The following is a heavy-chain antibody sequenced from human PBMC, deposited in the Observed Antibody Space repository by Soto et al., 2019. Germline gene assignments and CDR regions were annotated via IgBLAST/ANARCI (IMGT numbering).Heavy chain of an antibody. CDR1: GGSISSYY. D-gene: IGHD4-4*01. J-gene: IGHJ4*02. Sequence: SETLSLTCTVSGGSISSYYWSWIRQPPGKGLEWIGYIYYSGSTNYNPSLKSRVTISVDTSKNQFSLKLSSVTAADTAVYYCARLDAVTTGGFGYWGQGTLVT. CDR3: ARLDAVTTGGFGY. V-gene: IGHV4-59*08. CDR2: IYYSGST.